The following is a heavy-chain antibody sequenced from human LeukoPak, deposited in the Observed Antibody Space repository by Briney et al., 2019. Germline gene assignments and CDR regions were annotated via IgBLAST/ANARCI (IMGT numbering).Heavy chain of an antibody. CDR1: GFTFSSYE. D-gene: IGHD6-13*01. Sequence: GGSLRLSCAASGFTFSSYEMNWVRQAPGKGLEWVSYISESGGTIYYADSVKGRFTISRDNAKNSLFLQVSSLRAEDTAVYYCARDSGVGGTGNEFDYWGQGTLVSVSS. CDR2: ISESGGTI. J-gene: IGHJ4*02. CDR3: ARDSGVGGTGNEFDY. V-gene: IGHV3-48*03.